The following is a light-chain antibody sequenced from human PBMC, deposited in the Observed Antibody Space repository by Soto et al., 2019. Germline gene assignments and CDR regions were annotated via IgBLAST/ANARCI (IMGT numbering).Light chain of an antibody. V-gene: IGLV2-14*01. J-gene: IGLJ2*01. CDR1: SSDVGGYNY. CDR2: DVR. CDR3: SSYTRSSPVI. Sequence: QSALTQPASVSGSPGQSITISCTGTSSDVGGYNYISWYQQHPGKAPKFIIYDVRNRPSGVSTRFSGSRSGNTASLTISGLQAEDEADYYCSSYTRSSPVIFGGGTKVTVL.